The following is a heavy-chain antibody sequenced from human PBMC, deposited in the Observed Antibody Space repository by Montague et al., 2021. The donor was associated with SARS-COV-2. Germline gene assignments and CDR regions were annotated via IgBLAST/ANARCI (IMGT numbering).Heavy chain of an antibody. V-gene: IGHV4-39*07. CDR1: GGSISSSSYY. J-gene: IGHJ6*02. D-gene: IGHD6-13*01. CDR2: IYYSGST. CDR3: ASVGRQQLVRLSGMDV. Sequence: SETLSLTCTVSGGSISSSSYYWGWIRQPKGKGLEWIGSIYYSGSTNHNPSIQSRVTISVDTPQNQFSLKLSAVTAAATSVYYCASVGRQQLVRLSGMDVWGQGTTVTVSS.